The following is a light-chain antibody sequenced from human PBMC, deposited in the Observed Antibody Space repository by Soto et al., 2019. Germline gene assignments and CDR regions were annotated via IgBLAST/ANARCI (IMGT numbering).Light chain of an antibody. CDR1: SSNIGAGSD. V-gene: IGLV1-40*01. J-gene: IGLJ1*01. Sequence: QSALAQPPSISGAPGQRVTISCTGSSSNIGAGSDVHWYHQLPGTSPKLLIYGNTNRPSGVPDRFSGSKSGTSASLAIAGLQTEDEGEYYCQTYDSSLSGLYVFGTGTKVTVL. CDR3: QTYDSSLSGLYV. CDR2: GNT.